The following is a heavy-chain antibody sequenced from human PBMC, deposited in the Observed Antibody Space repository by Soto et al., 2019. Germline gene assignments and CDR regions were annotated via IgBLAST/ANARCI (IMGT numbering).Heavy chain of an antibody. CDR3: AREVQTHYGSGSYYPNWFDP. V-gene: IGHV1-46*01. CDR2: INPSGGST. Sequence: GASVKVSCKASGYTFTSYYMHWVRQAPGQGLEWMGIINPSGGSTSYAQKFQGRVTMTRDTSTSTVYMELSSLRSEDTAVYYCAREVQTHYGSGSYYPNWFDPWGQGTLVTVSS. D-gene: IGHD3-10*01. J-gene: IGHJ5*02. CDR1: GYTFTSYY.